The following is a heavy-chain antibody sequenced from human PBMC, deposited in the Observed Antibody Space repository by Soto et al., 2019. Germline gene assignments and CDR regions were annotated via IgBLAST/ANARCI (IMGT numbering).Heavy chain of an antibody. Sequence: GGSLRLSCAASGFTFSDHYMDWVRQAPGKGLEWVGRTRNKANSYTTEYAASVKGRFTISRDDSKNSLYLQMNSLKTEDTAVYYCAREGGSRGYDYWLGQALAPDGAFDIWGQGTMVTVSS. D-gene: IGHD5-12*01. CDR1: GFTFSDHY. CDR3: AREGGSRGYDYWLGQALAPDGAFDI. J-gene: IGHJ3*02. V-gene: IGHV3-72*01. CDR2: TRNKANSYTT.